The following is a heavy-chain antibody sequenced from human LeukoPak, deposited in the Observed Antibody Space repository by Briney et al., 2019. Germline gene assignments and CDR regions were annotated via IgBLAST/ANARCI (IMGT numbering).Heavy chain of an antibody. J-gene: IGHJ4*02. CDR2: FDPEDGET. D-gene: IGHD6-13*01. Sequence: ASVKVSCKVSGYTLTELSMHWVRQAPGKGLEWMGGFDPEDGETIYAQKFQGRVTMTEDTSTDTAYMELSSLRFEDTAVYYCATVRAAAGPDPFDYWGQGTLVTVSS. CDR3: ATVRAAAGPDPFDY. CDR1: GYTLTELS. V-gene: IGHV1-24*01.